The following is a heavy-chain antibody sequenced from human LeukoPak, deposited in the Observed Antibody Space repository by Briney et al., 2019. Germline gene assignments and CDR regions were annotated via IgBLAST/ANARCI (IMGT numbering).Heavy chain of an antibody. CDR2: IIPTFGTA. Sequence: SVKVSCKASGGTFSSYAISWVRQAPGQGLEWMGGIIPTFGTANYAQKFQGRVTITTDESTSTAYMELSSLRSEDTAVYYCASKAPSGSYWYDAFDIWGQGTMVTVSS. V-gene: IGHV1-69*05. CDR1: GGTFSSYA. J-gene: IGHJ3*02. CDR3: ASKAPSGSYWYDAFDI. D-gene: IGHD1-26*01.